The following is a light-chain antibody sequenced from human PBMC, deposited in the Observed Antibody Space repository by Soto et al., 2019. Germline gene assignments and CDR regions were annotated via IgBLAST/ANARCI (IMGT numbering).Light chain of an antibody. J-gene: IGKJ4*01. CDR2: WAS. CDR3: QQFYSTPLT. Sequence: DIVMTQSPDSLAVSLGERATINCKSSQNVFYSSSNKNYLAWYQQKPGQPPKLLIYWASTRESGVPDRFSGSGSGTDFTLTISSLQAEDVAVYYCQQFYSTPLTFGGGTKVEIK. V-gene: IGKV4-1*01. CDR1: QNVFYSSSNKNY.